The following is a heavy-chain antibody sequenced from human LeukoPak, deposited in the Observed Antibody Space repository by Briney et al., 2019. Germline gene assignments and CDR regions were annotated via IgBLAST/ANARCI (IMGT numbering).Heavy chain of an antibody. V-gene: IGHV4-59*05. CDR1: GGSISSYY. Sequence: PSETLSLTCTVSGGSISSYYWSWIRQPAGKGLEWIGTIHYSGTTHYNRSLKSRVTLSVDTSKNQFSLRLSSVTAADTAVYYCARRTTESYSDYWGQGTLVTVST. CDR3: ARRTTESYSDY. J-gene: IGHJ4*02. D-gene: IGHD1-1*01. CDR2: IHYSGTT.